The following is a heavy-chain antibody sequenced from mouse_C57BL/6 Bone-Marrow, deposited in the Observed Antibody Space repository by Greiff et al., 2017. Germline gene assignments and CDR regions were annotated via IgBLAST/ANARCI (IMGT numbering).Heavy chain of an antibody. CDR2: ISNGGGST. V-gene: IGHV5-12*01. D-gene: IGHD1-1*01. Sequence: EVKLMESGGGLVQPGGSLKLSCAASGFTFSDYYMYWVRQTPEKRLEWVAYISNGGGSTYYPDTVKGRFTISRDNAKNTLYLQMSRLKSEDTAMYYCARLPLLRYAMDYWGQGTSVTVSS. CDR3: ARLPLLRYAMDY. J-gene: IGHJ4*01. CDR1: GFTFSDYY.